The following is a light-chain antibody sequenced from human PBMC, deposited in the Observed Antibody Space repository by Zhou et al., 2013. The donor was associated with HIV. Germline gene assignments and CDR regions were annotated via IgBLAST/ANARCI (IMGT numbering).Light chain of an antibody. CDR2: GAS. J-gene: IGKJ5*01. V-gene: IGKV3-11*01. CDR1: QSVSSRF. CDR3: QQRSNWPAIT. Sequence: EIVLTQSPGTLSLSPGERATLSCRASQSVSSRFLAWYQQKPGQAPRLLIYGASNRATGIPARFSGSGSGTDFTLTINSLEPEDFAVYYCQQRSNWPAITFGQGTRLEIK.